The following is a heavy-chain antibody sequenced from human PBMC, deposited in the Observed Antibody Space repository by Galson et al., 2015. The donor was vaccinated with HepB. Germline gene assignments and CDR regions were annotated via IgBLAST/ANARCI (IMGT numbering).Heavy chain of an antibody. CDR1: GDSVSSNSAT. J-gene: IGHJ6*02. Sequence: CAISGDSVSSNSATWNLIRQSPSRGLEWLGRTYSRSTWSYDYAPSVRSRITINPDTSKNQFSLHLNSVTPEDTAVYYCATSGSTYYSGLDVWGQGTTVTVSS. V-gene: IGHV6-1*01. D-gene: IGHD1-14*01. CDR2: TYSRSTWSY. CDR3: ATSGSTYYSGLDV.